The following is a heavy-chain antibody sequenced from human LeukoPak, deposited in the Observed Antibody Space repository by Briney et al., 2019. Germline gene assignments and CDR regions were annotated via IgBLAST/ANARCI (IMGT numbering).Heavy chain of an antibody. CDR2: ISGRGDRT. CDR1: GFTFSSYA. J-gene: IGHJ4*02. Sequence: GGSLILSCAASGFTFSSYAMNWVRQTPGKGLEWVSGISGRGDRTYYADSVKGRFTISRDNSKNTLYLQMNSLRAEDTAVYYCAKEQSSSGFFDYWGQGTLVTVSS. CDR3: AKEQSSSGFFDY. D-gene: IGHD6-6*01. V-gene: IGHV3-23*01.